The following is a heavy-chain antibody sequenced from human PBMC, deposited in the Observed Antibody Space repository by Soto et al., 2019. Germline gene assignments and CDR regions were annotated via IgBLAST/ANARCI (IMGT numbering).Heavy chain of an antibody. J-gene: IGHJ4*02. Sequence: SETLSLTCTVSGGSISGYYWSWIRQPPGKGLEWIGYIYYSGSTNYNPSLKSRVTMSVDTSKNQFSLKLSSVTAADTAVYYCARGGITMITYWGQGTLVTVSS. CDR3: ARGGITMITY. V-gene: IGHV4-59*01. CDR2: IYYSGST. CDR1: GGSISGYY. D-gene: IGHD3-22*01.